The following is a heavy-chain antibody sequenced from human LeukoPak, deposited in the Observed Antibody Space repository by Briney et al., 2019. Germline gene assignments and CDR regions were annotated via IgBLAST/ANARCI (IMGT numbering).Heavy chain of an antibody. CDR2: ISSSSDYI. D-gene: IGHD4/OR15-4a*01. V-gene: IGHV3-21*01. Sequence: KPGGSLRLSRAASGFTFSSSTMNWVRRAPGKGLEWVSSISSSSDYIYYADSVKGRFTISRDNAKNSLYLQMNSLRAEDTAVYYCVRIPNSANFPNWFDPWGQGTLVTVSS. CDR1: GFTFSSST. CDR3: VRIPNSANFPNWFDP. J-gene: IGHJ5*02.